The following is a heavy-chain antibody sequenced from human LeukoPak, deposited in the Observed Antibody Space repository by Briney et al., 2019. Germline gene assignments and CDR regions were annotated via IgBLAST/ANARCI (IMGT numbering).Heavy chain of an antibody. CDR1: GFTFGDYA. D-gene: IGHD2-2*01. CDR3: TRVYCSSTSCFYYFDY. J-gene: IGHJ4*02. V-gene: IGHV3-49*04. CDR2: IRSKAYGGTT. Sequence: PGGSLRLSCTASGFTFGDYAMSWVRQAPGKGLEWVGFIRSKAYGGTTEYAASVKGRFTISRDDSKSIAYLQMKSLKTEDTAVYYCTRVYCSSTSCFYYFDYWGQGTPVTVSS.